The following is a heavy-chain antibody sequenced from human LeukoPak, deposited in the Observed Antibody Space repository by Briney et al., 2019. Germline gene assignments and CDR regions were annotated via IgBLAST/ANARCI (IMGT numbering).Heavy chain of an antibody. CDR2: IRYDGSNK. CDR3: ARVLRYCSGGNCYSGGLGYMDV. J-gene: IGHJ6*03. V-gene: IGHV3-30*02. D-gene: IGHD2-15*01. Sequence: PGGSLRLSCAASGFTFSSYGMHWVRQAPGKGLEWVAFIRYDGSNKYYADSVKGRFTISRGNSKNTLYLQMNSLRAEDTAVYYCARVLRYCSGGNCYSGGLGYMDVWGKGTTVTISS. CDR1: GFTFSSYG.